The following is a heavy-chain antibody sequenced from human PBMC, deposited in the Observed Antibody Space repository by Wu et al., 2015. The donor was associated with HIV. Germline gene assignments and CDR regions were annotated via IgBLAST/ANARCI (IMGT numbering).Heavy chain of an antibody. D-gene: IGHD3-9*01. V-gene: IGHV1-69*13. CDR2: IIPIFHTA. Sequence: QVQLVQSGAEVKKPGSSVKVSCKASGGLFSTYGITWVRQVPGQGPEWMGRIIPIFHTANYAQKFQGRVTITADESSNTAYMEVNSLRSEDTAVYYCARDLPSYYDILTGYTVSGGMDVWGQGPRSPSP. J-gene: IGHJ6*02. CDR3: ARDLPSYYDILTGYTVSGGMDV. CDR1: GGLFSTYG.